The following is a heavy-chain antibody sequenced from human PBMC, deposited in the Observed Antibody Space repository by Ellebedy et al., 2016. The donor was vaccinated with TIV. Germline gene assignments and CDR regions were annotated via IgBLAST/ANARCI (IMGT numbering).Heavy chain of an antibody. V-gene: IGHV4-34*01. Sequence: SETLSLTXTVYGGSFSAYYWTWIRQPPGKGLEWIGEIHDSGRTNYAPSFRSRVTISLDTTKKSLSLSLTSVTAADTAVYYCASSPYGDYGIGYWGQGTLVTVSS. J-gene: IGHJ4*02. CDR1: GGSFSAYY. D-gene: IGHD4-17*01. CDR2: IHDSGRT. CDR3: ASSPYGDYGIGY.